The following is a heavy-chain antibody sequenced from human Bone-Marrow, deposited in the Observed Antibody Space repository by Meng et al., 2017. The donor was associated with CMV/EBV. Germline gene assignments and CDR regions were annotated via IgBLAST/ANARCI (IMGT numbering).Heavy chain of an antibody. CDR1: GYTFTGYY. CDR2: INPNSGGT. D-gene: IGHD4-11*01. CDR3: ARDQVSIVTMEPKNYGMDV. Sequence: ASVKVSCKASGYTFTGYYMHWVRQAPGQGLEWMGWINPNSGGTNYAQKFQGRVTLTRDTSISTAYMELSRLRSDDTAVYYCARDQVSIVTMEPKNYGMDVWGQGTTVTVSS. J-gene: IGHJ6*02. V-gene: IGHV1-2*02.